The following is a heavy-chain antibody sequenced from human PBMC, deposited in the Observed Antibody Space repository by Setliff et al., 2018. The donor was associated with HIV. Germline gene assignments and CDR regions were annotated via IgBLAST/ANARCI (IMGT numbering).Heavy chain of an antibody. CDR1: GGSISSNSYY. CDR3: ARDWRHGYDLNFDY. V-gene: IGHV4-39*07. D-gene: IGHD5-12*01. CDR2: IYHSGRT. J-gene: IGHJ4*02. Sequence: SETLSLTCTVSGGSISSNSYYWGWIRQPPGKGLEWIGSIYHSGRTYYNPSLKSRVTISVDTSKNQFSLKLTSVTAADTAMYYCARDWRHGYDLNFDYWGQGTLVTV.